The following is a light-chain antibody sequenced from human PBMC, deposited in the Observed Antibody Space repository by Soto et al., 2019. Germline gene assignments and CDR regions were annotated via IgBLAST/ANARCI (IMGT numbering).Light chain of an antibody. CDR1: QSISIY. CDR3: QQYGSSPS. CDR2: DAS. J-gene: IGKJ1*01. V-gene: IGKV3-11*01. Sequence: EIVLTQSPATLSLSPGQRATLSCRASQSISIYLAWYQQKPGQAPRLLIYDASNRATGIPARFSGSGSGTDFTLTITRLDPDDFAVYYCQQYGSSPSFGQGTKVDIK.